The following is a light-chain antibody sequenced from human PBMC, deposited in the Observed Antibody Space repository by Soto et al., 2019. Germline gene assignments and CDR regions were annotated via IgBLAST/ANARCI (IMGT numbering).Light chain of an antibody. Sequence: QSVLTQPPSVSGAPGQRVTISCTGSSSNIGARYDVHWYQQLPGTAPKLLIYDNSNRPSGVPDRFSGSKSGTSASLAITGLQAEDEAYYYCQSYDSSLSGAGVFGGGTKLTVL. CDR2: DNS. V-gene: IGLV1-40*01. J-gene: IGLJ3*02. CDR3: QSYDSSLSGAGV. CDR1: SSNIGARYD.